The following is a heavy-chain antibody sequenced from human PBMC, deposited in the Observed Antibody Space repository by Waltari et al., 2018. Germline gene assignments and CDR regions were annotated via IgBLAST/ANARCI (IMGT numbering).Heavy chain of an antibody. CDR2: FYYGGGT. Sequence: QLQLQESGPGLVKPSETLSLTCTVSGGSISGSSYYWGWIRQSPGKGLEWIGSFYYGGGTYSNPSLKSRVAISVDPSKNQFSLKLSSVTAADTAVYYCARQSGGSDTVSFDYWGQGTLVTVSS. D-gene: IGHD6-25*01. CDR1: GGSISGSSYY. CDR3: ARQSGGSDTVSFDY. V-gene: IGHV4-39*01. J-gene: IGHJ4*02.